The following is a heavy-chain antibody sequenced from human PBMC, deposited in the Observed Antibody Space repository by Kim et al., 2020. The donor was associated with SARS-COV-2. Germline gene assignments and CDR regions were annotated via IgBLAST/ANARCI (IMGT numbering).Heavy chain of an antibody. Sequence: GGSLRLSCAASGFTFSDQYMDWVRQAPGKGLEWVGRIRTKARSYTAEYAASVKGRFTISRDDSKSSLYLQMNSLKSDDTAVYFCVKLHGLASGNSDNWG. J-gene: IGHJ4*01. CDR3: VKLHGLASGNSDN. D-gene: IGHD3-10*01. CDR2: IRTKARSYTA. V-gene: IGHV3-72*01. CDR1: GFTFSDQY.